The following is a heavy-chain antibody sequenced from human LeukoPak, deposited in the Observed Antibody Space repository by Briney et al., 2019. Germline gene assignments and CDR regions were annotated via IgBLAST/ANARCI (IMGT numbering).Heavy chain of an antibody. D-gene: IGHD6-19*01. CDR2: IYYSGST. V-gene: IGHV4-39*07. J-gene: IGHJ6*03. CDR1: GGSISSSSYY. CDR3: ARDGYSSGWNYYYYMDV. Sequence: SETLSLTCTVSGGSISSSSYYWGWIRQPPGKGLEWIGSIYYSGSTYYNPSLKSRVTISVDTSKNQFSLKLSSVTAADTAVYYCARDGYSSGWNYYYYMDVWGKGTTVTVSS.